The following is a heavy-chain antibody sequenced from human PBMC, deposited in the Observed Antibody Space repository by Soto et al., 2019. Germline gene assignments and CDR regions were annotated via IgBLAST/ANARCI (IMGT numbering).Heavy chain of an antibody. V-gene: IGHV3-30*18. CDR3: AKDRGSGWYGGWFDP. J-gene: IGHJ5*02. D-gene: IGHD6-19*01. CDR1: GFTFSSYG. Sequence: PGGSLRLSCAASGFTFSSYGMHWVSQAPGKGLEWVAVISYDGSNKYYADSVKGRFTISRDNSKNTLYLQMNSLRAEDTAVYYCAKDRGSGWYGGWFDPWGQGTLVTVSS. CDR2: ISYDGSNK.